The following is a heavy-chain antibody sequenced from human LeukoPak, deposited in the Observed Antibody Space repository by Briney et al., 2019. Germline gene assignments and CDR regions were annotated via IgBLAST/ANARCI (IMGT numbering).Heavy chain of an antibody. CDR2: IYPGDSDT. CDR1: GYSFINYW. V-gene: IGHV5-51*01. Sequence: PGESLKISCKGFGYSFINYWVAWVRQMPGKGLEWMGIIYPGDSDTRYSPSFQGQVTISADKSISTAYLQWSSLKASDTAVYYCARHGGDFRDYWGQGTLVTVSS. D-gene: IGHD2-21*02. J-gene: IGHJ4*02. CDR3: ARHGGDFRDY.